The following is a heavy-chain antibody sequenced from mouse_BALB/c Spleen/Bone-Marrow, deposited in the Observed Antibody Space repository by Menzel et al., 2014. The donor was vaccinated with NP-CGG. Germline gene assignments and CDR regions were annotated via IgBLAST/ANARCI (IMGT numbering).Heavy chain of an antibody. CDR1: GFSFRRYW. J-gene: IGHJ1*01. D-gene: IGHD1-1*02. Sequence: EVKLVESGGGLVQPGGSLKSYWAASGFSFRRYWMSWFLQAPGKGLEGSGEINPESSTINYTPSLKDKFISSRDNAKKTRDRQRSKVRSEDTALYYCARRQDDGKVGGGGAGTTVTVSS. CDR3: ARRQDDGKVGG. CDR2: INPESSTI. V-gene: IGHV4-1*02.